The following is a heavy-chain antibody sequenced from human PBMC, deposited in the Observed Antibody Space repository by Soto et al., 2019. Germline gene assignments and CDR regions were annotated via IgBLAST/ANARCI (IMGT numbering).Heavy chain of an antibody. Sequence: QVQLVQSGAEVKKPGSSVKVSCKASGGTFNTFAISWVRQAPGQGFEWLGGIIPIFRTPDYAQKFQDRVAIIADEXASTAYMELSSLRSDDTAVYYCARDKERNRLGGSYYYAMDVWGQGTTVTVSS. CDR2: IIPIFRTP. D-gene: IGHD5-12*01. J-gene: IGHJ6*02. CDR3: ARDKERNRLGGSYYYAMDV. V-gene: IGHV1-69*12. CDR1: GGTFNTFA.